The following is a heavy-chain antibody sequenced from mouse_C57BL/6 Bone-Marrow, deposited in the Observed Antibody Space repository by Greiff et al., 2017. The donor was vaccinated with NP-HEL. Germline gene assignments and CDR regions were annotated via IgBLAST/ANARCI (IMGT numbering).Heavy chain of an antibody. Sequence: QVQLQQSGAELARPGASVKLSCKASGYTFTSYGISWVKQRTGQGLEWIGEIYPRSGNTYYNVKFKGKATLTADKSSSTAYMELRSLTSEDSAVYVCARSGAEVDWGQGTTLTVSS. CDR1: GYTFTSYG. J-gene: IGHJ2*01. V-gene: IGHV1-81*01. D-gene: IGHD3-3*01. CDR3: ARSGAEVD. CDR2: IYPRSGNT.